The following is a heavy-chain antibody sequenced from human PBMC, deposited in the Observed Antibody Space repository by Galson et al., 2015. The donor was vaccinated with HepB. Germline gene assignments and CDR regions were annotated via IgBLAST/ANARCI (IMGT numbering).Heavy chain of an antibody. CDR2: IKQHGNKE. V-gene: IGHV3-7*03. Sequence: SLRLSCAASGFTFSTYWMTWVRQAPGEGLEWVANIKQHGNKEYYVDSVKGRFTISRDNVKNSLYLHMNSLRAEDTVVYYCARVTPSDEYGDYEGAFDVWGQGTMVTVSS. CDR3: ARVTPSDEYGDYEGAFDV. D-gene: IGHD4-17*01. J-gene: IGHJ3*01. CDR1: GFTFSTYW.